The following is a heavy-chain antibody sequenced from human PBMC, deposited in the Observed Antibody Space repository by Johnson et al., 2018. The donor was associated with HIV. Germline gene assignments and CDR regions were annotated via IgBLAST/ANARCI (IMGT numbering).Heavy chain of an antibody. J-gene: IGHJ3*02. V-gene: IGHV3-NL1*01. CDR3: ARAFGSAFDI. D-gene: IGHD1-14*01. Sequence: QMLLVESGGGVAQPGRSLRLSCAASGFTFSYYGIHWVRKAPGKGLAWVSVIYSGGSTYYADSVKGRFTISRDNSKNTLYLQMNSLRAEDTAVYYCARAFGSAFDIWGQGTMVTVSS. CDR2: IYSGGST. CDR1: GFTFSYYG.